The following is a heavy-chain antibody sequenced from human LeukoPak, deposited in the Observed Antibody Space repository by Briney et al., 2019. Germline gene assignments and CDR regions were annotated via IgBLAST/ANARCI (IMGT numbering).Heavy chain of an antibody. V-gene: IGHV4-31*03. J-gene: IGHJ4*02. Sequence: PSQTLSLTCTVSGGSISSGGYYWSWIRQHPGKGLEWIGYIYSSGITHYNPSVKSRLTISIDTYKKQFSLNLSSVTAADTAVYYCARNNFGDFLELAYWGQGTLVTVSS. D-gene: IGHD2-21*02. CDR1: GGSISSGGYY. CDR3: ARNNFGDFLELAY. CDR2: IYSSGIT.